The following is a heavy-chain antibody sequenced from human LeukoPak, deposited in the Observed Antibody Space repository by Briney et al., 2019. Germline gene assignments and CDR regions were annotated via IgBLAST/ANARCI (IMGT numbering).Heavy chain of an antibody. CDR3: ASELGYCSGGSCYGYYYMDV. CDR2: FNLNNRGT. J-gene: IGHJ6*03. Sequence: SLKPSPTASGYTSTGEEITTGRQSPGPRVKWLSGFNLNNRGTNYAQRFQGRVTMTRDTSISTAYMELSRLISDDTAVYYCASELGYCSGGSCYGYYYMDVWGKGTTVTVSS. D-gene: IGHD2-15*01. CDR1: GYTSTGEE. V-gene: IGHV1-2*02.